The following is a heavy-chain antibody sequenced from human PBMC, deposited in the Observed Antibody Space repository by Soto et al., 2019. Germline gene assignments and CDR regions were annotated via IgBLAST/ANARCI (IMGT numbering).Heavy chain of an antibody. J-gene: IGHJ4*02. CDR2: ISPYNGNT. Sequence: ASVKVSCKASGYTFTNYGITWVRQAPGQGLEWMGWISPYNGNTNYAQKFQGRVTLTTDTSTNTAYMELGSLRSDDTAMYYCARVESYYASSIPVVYFDYWAQGTLVTVSS. V-gene: IGHV1-18*01. CDR3: ARVESYYASSIPVVYFDY. D-gene: IGHD3-16*01. CDR1: GYTFTNYG.